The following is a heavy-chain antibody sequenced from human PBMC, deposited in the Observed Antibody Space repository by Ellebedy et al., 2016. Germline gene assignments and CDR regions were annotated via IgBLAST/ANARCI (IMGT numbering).Heavy chain of an antibody. Sequence: GGSLRLXXEASGLIVTHASMTWVRQAPGKGLEWTGRIQSRSEGGTAAYAAPVQGRFIISRDESENKLFLQMHSLRTEDTGVYYCNTGWAYDDWGQGTRVTVSS. V-gene: IGHV3-15*05. CDR3: NTGWAYDD. CDR1: GLIVTHAS. J-gene: IGHJ3*01. CDR2: IQSRSEGGTA.